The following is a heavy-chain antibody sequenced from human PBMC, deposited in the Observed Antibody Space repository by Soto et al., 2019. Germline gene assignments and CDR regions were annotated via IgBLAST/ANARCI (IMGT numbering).Heavy chain of an antibody. CDR2: INPSGGST. D-gene: IGHD5-12*01. CDR1: GYTCTSDY. Sequence: ASVKLSFKASGYTCTSDYMHWLRHAPRQGLEWMGIINPSGGSTSYAQKFQGRVTMTRDTSTSTVYMELSSPRSDDTAVYYCARDRRDGYNYGSLGYWGQGTLVTVSS. J-gene: IGHJ4*02. V-gene: IGHV1-46*01. CDR3: ARDRRDGYNYGSLGY.